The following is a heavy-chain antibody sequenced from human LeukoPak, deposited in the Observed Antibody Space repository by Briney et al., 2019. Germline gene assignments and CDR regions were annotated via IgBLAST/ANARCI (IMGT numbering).Heavy chain of an antibody. CDR1: GGSFSGYY. J-gene: IGHJ3*02. D-gene: IGHD6-13*01. Sequence: PSETLSLTCAVYGGSFSGYYWSWIRQPPGKGLEWIGEINHSGSTNYNPSLKSRVAISVDTSKNQFSLKLSSVTAADTAVYYCARRKRIAAAGRAFDIWGQGTMVTVSS. CDR2: INHSGST. CDR3: ARRKRIAAAGRAFDI. V-gene: IGHV4-34*01.